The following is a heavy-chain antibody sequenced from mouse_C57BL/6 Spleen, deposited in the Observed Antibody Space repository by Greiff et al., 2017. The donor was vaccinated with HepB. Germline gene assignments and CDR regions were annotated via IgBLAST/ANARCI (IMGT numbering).Heavy chain of an antibody. CDR3: ARSAGYSNYEFAY. V-gene: IGHV1-26*01. Sequence: EVQLQQSGPELVKPGASVKISCKASGYTFTDYYMNWVKQSHGKSLEWIGDINPNNGGTSYNQKFKGKATLTVDKSSSTAYMELRSLTSEDSAVYYCARSAGYSNYEFAYWGQGTLVTVSA. J-gene: IGHJ3*01. CDR1: GYTFTDYY. D-gene: IGHD2-5*01. CDR2: INPNNGGT.